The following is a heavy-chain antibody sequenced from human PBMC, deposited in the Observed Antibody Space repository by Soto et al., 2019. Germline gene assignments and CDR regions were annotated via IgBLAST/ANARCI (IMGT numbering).Heavy chain of an antibody. D-gene: IGHD3-10*01. CDR2: IWYDGSNK. CDR3: ARDYYGSGSPYYYFDY. J-gene: IGHJ4*02. Sequence: QVQLVESGGGVVQPGRSLRLSCAASGFTFSSYGMHWVRQAPGKGLEWVAVIWYDGSNKYYADSVKGRFTISRDNSKNTLDLQMNSLRAEDTAVYYCARDYYGSGSPYYYFDYWGQGTLVTVSS. CDR1: GFTFSSYG. V-gene: IGHV3-33*01.